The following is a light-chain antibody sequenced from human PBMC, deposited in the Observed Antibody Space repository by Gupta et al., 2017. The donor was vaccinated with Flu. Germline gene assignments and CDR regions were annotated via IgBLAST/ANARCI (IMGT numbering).Light chain of an antibody. CDR1: TGAVTSGHY. J-gene: IGLJ3*02. CDR3: LLLYSGARV. V-gene: IGLV7-46*01. CDR2: DTS. Sequence: GTVTLTCGSSTGAVTSGHYPYWFQQKPAQAPRTLIYDTSAKHSWTPARFSGSLLGGKAAMTLSGAQPEDEADYSCLLLYSGARVFGGGTKLTVL.